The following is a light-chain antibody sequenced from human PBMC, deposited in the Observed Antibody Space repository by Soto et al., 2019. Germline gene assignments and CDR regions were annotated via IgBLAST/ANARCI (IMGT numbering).Light chain of an antibody. CDR3: QQYYSFPRT. CDR1: QGISSS. Sequence: VIWMTQSPSLLSASTGDRVTISCRISQGISSSLAWYQQKPGKAPELLIYGAPTLQSGVPSRFSGSGSGTDFTLTISCLQSEDFATYYCQQYYSFPRTFGQGTKVEIK. J-gene: IGKJ1*01. V-gene: IGKV1D-8*01. CDR2: GAP.